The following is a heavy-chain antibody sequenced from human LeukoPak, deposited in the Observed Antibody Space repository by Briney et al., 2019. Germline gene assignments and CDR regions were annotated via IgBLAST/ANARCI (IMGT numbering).Heavy chain of an antibody. J-gene: IGHJ4*02. D-gene: IGHD5-18*01. CDR2: IKSKTDGGTA. CDR3: ATEADTAMALPKN. CDR1: GFPFSGYS. Sequence: GGSLRLSCTASGFPFSGYSMSWVRLAPGKGLEWVGRIKSKTDGGTADYAAPVKGRFTISRDDSKNMVFLQMNSLKIADTALYFCATEADTAMALPKNWGQGTLVTVSS. V-gene: IGHV3-15*01.